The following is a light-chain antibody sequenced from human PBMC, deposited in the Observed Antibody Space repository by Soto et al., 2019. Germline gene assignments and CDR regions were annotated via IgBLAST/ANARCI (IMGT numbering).Light chain of an antibody. CDR2: EVS. J-gene: IGLJ1*01. CDR1: SSDVGGYKF. Sequence: QSVLTQPPSASGSPGQSVTISCTGTSSDVGGYKFVSWYQQHPGKAPKLIIYEVSQRPSGVPDRFSGSKSGNTASLTISGLQAEDEADYYCCSYAGGSSFVFGSGTKLTVL. V-gene: IGLV2-8*01. CDR3: CSYAGGSSFV.